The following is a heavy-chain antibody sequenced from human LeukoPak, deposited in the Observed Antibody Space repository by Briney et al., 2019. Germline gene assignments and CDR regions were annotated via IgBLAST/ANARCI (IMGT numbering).Heavy chain of an antibody. V-gene: IGHV3-30*03. CDR1: GFTFSSYG. D-gene: IGHD3-3*01. Sequence: GRSLRLSCAASGFTFSSYGMHWVRQAPGKGLEWVAVISYDGSNKYYADSVKGRFTISRDNSKNTRDLQMNSLRAEETAVSYCATLPKGGVVRRLSYYGMAVWDQGPTVTVSS. CDR3: ATLPKGGVVRRLSYYGMAV. J-gene: IGHJ6*02. CDR2: ISYDGSNK.